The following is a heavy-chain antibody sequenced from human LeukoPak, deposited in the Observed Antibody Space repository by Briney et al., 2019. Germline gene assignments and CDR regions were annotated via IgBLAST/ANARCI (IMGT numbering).Heavy chain of an antibody. D-gene: IGHD2-2*01. Sequence: PGGSLRLSCAASGFTFSSYSMNWVRQAPGKGLEWVSSISSSSSYIYYADSVKGRFTISRDNAKNSLYLQMNSLRAEDTAVYYCARDHCSSTSCPDYWGQGTLVTVSS. J-gene: IGHJ4*02. CDR1: GFTFSSYS. V-gene: IGHV3-21*01. CDR2: ISSSSSYI. CDR3: ARDHCSSTSCPDY.